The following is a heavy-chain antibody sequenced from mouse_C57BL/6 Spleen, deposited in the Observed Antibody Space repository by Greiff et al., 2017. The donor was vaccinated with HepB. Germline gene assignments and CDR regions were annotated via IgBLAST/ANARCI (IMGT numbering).Heavy chain of an antibody. CDR2: INPSNGGT. CDR1: GYTFTSYW. D-gene: IGHD2-3*01. J-gene: IGHJ1*03. Sequence: QVQLKQPGTELVKPGASVKLSCKASGYTFTSYWMHWVKQRPGQGLEWIGNINPSNGGTTYNEKFKSKATLTVDKSSSTAYMQISSLTSEDSAVYYCTRSAYDGYFYGYFDVWGTGTTVTVSS. V-gene: IGHV1-53*01. CDR3: TRSAYDGYFYGYFDV.